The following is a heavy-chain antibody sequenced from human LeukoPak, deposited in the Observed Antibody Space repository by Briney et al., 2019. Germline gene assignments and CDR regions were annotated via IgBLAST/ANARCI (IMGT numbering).Heavy chain of an antibody. CDR1: GGSFSGYY. CDR3: ARRRGSTGWLDV. D-gene: IGHD2-2*01. V-gene: IGHV4-34*01. CDR2: INHSGST. J-gene: IGHJ6*02. Sequence: SETLSLTCAVYGGSFSGYYWSWIRQPPGKGLEWIGEINHSGSTNYNPSLKSRVTISVDTSKNQFSLKLSSVTAADTAVYYCARRRGSTGWLDVWGQGTTVTVSS.